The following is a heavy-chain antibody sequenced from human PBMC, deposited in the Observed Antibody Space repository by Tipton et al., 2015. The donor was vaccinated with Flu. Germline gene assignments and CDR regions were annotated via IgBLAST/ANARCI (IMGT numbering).Heavy chain of an antibody. J-gene: IGHJ6*02. V-gene: IGHV3-53*01. CDR3: ARVMTSVTSYGMDV. CDR2: IYSGGAT. D-gene: IGHD4-17*01. CDR1: GFTVSSSY. Sequence: GSLRLSCAPSGFTVSSSYMNWVRQAPGKGLEWVSLIYSGGATYYADSVKGRFTISRDNSKNTVFLQMNSLRDEDTAIYYCARVMTSVTSYGMDVWGQGTTVTVSS.